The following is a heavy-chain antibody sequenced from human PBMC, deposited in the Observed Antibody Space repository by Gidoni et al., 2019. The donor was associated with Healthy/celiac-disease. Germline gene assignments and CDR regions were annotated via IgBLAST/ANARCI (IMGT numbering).Heavy chain of an antibody. CDR1: GFTFSSYG. D-gene: IGHD6-19*01. CDR2: ISYDGRNK. CDR3: ANIAVAGIFDY. V-gene: IGHV3-30*18. J-gene: IGHJ4*02. Sequence: QVQLVESGGGVVQPGRSLRLSCAASGFTFSSYGMHWVRQAPGKGLEWVAVISYDGRNKYYADSVKGRFTISRDNSKNSLYLQMNSLRAEDTAVYYCANIAVAGIFDYWGQGTLVTVSS.